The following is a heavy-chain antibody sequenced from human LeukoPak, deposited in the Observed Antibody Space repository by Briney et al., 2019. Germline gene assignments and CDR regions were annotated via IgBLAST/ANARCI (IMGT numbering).Heavy chain of an antibody. CDR1: GYTFTGYY. D-gene: IGHD1-1*01. V-gene: IGHV1-2*06. J-gene: IGHJ3*02. CDR2: INPNSGGT. CDR3: ATWNDRDNDAFDI. Sequence: ASVKVSCKASGYTFTGYYMHWVRQAPGQGLEWMGRINPNSGGTNYAQKFQGRVTMTRDTSISTAYMELSRLRSDDTAVYYCATWNDRDNDAFDIWGQGTMVTVSS.